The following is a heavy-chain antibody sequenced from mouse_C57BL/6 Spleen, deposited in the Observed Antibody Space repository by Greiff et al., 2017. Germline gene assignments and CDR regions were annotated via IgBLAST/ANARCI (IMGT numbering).Heavy chain of an antibody. J-gene: IGHJ2*01. D-gene: IGHD1-1*01. CDR2: IDPETGGT. V-gene: IGHV1-15*01. Sequence: QVQLQQSGAELVRPGASVTLSCKASGYTFTDYEMHWVKQTPVHGLEWIGAIDPETGGTAYNQKFKGKAILTADKSSSTAYVELRSLTSEDSAVYYCTRWDYGSSYNDYWGQGTTLTVSS. CDR1: GYTFTDYE. CDR3: TRWDYGSSYNDY.